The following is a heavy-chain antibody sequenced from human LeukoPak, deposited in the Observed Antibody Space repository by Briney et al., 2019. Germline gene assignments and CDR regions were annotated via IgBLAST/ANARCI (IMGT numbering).Heavy chain of an antibody. V-gene: IGHV3-33*08. Sequence: GGSLRLSCAVSGFRVSDYYMSWVRQAPGKGLEWVAVIWYDGSNKYYADSVKGRFTISRDNSKNTLYLQMNSLRAEDTAVYYCARVGRKGAPYDGMDVWGQGTTVTVSS. D-gene: IGHD1-14*01. J-gene: IGHJ6*02. CDR2: IWYDGSNK. CDR3: ARVGRKGAPYDGMDV. CDR1: GFRVSDYY.